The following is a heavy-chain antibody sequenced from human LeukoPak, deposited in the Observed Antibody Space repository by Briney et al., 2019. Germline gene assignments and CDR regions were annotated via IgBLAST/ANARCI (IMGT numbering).Heavy chain of an antibody. Sequence: GGSLRLSCAASGFSFSSFWMTWVRQAPGKGLEWVANIKEDGSRNHCVDSVKGRFTISRDNAKNSLFLQMSSLRVEDTAVYYCARANNAGWFDYWGQGTPVTVSS. CDR3: ARANNAGWFDY. J-gene: IGHJ4*02. CDR2: IKEDGSRN. V-gene: IGHV3-7*04. D-gene: IGHD6-19*01. CDR1: GFSFSSFW.